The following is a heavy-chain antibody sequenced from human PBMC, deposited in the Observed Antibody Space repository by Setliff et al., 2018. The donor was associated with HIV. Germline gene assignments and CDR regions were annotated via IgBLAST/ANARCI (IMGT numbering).Heavy chain of an antibody. D-gene: IGHD6-6*01. CDR3: ARGDYSSPYNWIDP. CDR1: GGSISSHY. CDR2: IYYSGST. V-gene: IGHV4-59*11. J-gene: IGHJ5*02. Sequence: SETLSLTCTVSGGSISSHYWSWIRQPPGKGLEWIGYIYYSGSTNYNPSLKSRVTISVDTSKNQFSLKLSSVTAADTAVYYCARGDYSSPYNWIDPWGQGTLVTVSS.